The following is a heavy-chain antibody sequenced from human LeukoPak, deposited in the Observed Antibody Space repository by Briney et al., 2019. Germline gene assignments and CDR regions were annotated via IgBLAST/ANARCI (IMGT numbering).Heavy chain of an antibody. D-gene: IGHD2-21*02. CDR1: GYTFTIYY. CDR2: INPSGGST. CDR3: ARDRESYCGGDCPRGVAFDI. Sequence: ASVKVSCKASGYTFTIYYMHWVRQAPGQGLEWMGIINPSGGSTSYAQKFQGRVTMTRDTSTSTVYMELSSLRSEDTAVYYCARDRESYCGGDCPRGVAFDIWGQGTMVTVSS. J-gene: IGHJ3*02. V-gene: IGHV1-46*01.